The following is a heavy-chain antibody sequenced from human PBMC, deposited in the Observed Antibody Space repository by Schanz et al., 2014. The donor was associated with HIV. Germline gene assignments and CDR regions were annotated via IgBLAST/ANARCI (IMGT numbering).Heavy chain of an antibody. CDR1: GGTLSNYA. Sequence: QAQLVQSGAEVKKTGSPVTVSCKAFGGTLSNYAISWVRQATGQGLEWLGGLIPFFVTPMYAQKFQGRLTVSADESTSTAHMELRSLTSEDTAIYYCAKARNSALPYWGQGGLVTVSS. D-gene: IGHD4-4*01. CDR2: LIPFFVTP. CDR3: AKARNSALPY. V-gene: IGHV1-69*01. J-gene: IGHJ4*02.